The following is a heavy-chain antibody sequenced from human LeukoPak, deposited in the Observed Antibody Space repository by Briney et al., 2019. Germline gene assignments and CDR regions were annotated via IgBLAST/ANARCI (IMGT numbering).Heavy chain of an antibody. J-gene: IGHJ6*02. CDR3: ARVGIAVPGTAVSGGMDV. CDR2: ISSRGTYM. D-gene: IGHD6-19*01. CDR1: GITFSAFS. V-gene: IGHV3-21*01. Sequence: GGSLRLSCVASGITFSAFSMNWVRQAPGKGLEWVSSISSRGTYMCHADSVKGRFTISRDNAKKSVYLQMSSLRVEDTAVYYCARVGIAVPGTAVSGGMDVWGQGTTVTVSS.